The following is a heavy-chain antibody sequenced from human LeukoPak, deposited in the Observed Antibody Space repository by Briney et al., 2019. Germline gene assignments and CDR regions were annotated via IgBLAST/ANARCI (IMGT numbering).Heavy chain of an antibody. V-gene: IGHV3-74*03. CDR1: GFSFSSFW. D-gene: IGHD3-22*01. J-gene: IGHJ4*02. CDR3: ARDLYYDSSALTGY. Sequence: GGSLRLSCVASGFSFSSFWMHWVRQAPGKGLVWVSRINSDGSSITYADSVKGRFTMSRDNAKNTLYLQMNSLRAEDTAVYYCARDLYYDSSALTGYWGQGTLVTVSS. CDR2: INSDGSSI.